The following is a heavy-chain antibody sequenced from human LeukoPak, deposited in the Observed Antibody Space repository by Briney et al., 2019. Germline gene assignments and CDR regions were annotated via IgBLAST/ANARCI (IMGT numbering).Heavy chain of an antibody. CDR2: IKEDGSEK. Sequence: QPGGSLRLSCAASGFTFSGFWMTWVRQSPGKGLEWVANIKEDGSEKYYVDSVKGRFTISRDNAKNSLCLQMNSLRAEDTAVYYCARGGRYNAYWGQGTPVTVS. CDR3: ARGGRYNAY. CDR1: GFTFSGFW. D-gene: IGHD1-26*01. J-gene: IGHJ4*02. V-gene: IGHV3-7*05.